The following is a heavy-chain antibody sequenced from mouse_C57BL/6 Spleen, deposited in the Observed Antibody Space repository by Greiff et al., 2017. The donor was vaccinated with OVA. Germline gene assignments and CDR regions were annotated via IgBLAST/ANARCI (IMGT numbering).Heavy chain of an antibody. D-gene: IGHD1-1*01. Sequence: VQLQQPGAELVMPGASVKLSCKASGYTFTSYWMHWVKQRPGQGLEWIGEIDPSDSYTNYNQKFKGKSTLTVDKSSSTAYMQLSSLTSEDSAVYYCARYDGSSYGYFDVWGTGTTVTVSS. CDR3: ARYDGSSYGYFDV. J-gene: IGHJ1*03. CDR2: IDPSDSYT. CDR1: GYTFTSYW. V-gene: IGHV1-69*01.